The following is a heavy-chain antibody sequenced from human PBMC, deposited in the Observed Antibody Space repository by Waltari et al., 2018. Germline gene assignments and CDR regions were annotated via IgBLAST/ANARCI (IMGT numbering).Heavy chain of an antibody. Sequence: QVQLVQSGAEVKKPGASVKVSCKASGYTFTSYAMHWVRQAPGQRLGWMGWINAGNGNTKYSQKFQGRVTITRDTSASTAYMELSSLRSEDTAVYYCARDKGATITSSYGMDVWGQGTTVTVSS. CDR1: GYTFTSYA. J-gene: IGHJ6*02. CDR3: ARDKGATITSSYGMDV. CDR2: INAGNGNT. D-gene: IGHD3-10*01. V-gene: IGHV1-3*01.